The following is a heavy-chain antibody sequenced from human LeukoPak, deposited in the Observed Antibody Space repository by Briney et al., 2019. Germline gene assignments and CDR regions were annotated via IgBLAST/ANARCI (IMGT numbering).Heavy chain of an antibody. CDR1: GFTFSSYW. D-gene: IGHD3-10*01. Sequence: GGSLRLSCAASGFTFSSYWMSWVRQAPGKGLEWVANIKQDGSEKYYVDSVKGRFTISRDNSKNTLYLQMNSLRAEDTAVYYCARVLSGRGSLYSYYYYMDVWGKGTTVTISS. CDR3: ARVLSGRGSLYSYYYYMDV. J-gene: IGHJ6*03. V-gene: IGHV3-7*03. CDR2: IKQDGSEK.